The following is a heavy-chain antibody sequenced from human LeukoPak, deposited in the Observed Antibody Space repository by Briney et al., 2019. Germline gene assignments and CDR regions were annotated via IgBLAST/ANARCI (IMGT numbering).Heavy chain of an antibody. Sequence: GGSLRLSCAASGLTVSSNYMSWVRHPPGKGMEWDSFSYIGGSTYYDDFVKSQITISRDNSKTTQYLHMSSMRAEGTAVYYCAREGGHVLRFLEWLLTQAGYMDVRGEGDPVTVS. V-gene: IGHV3-66*02. CDR3: AREGGHVLRFLEWLLTQAGYMDV. CDR1: GLTVSSNY. J-gene: IGHJ6*03. CDR2: SYIGGST. D-gene: IGHD3-3*01.